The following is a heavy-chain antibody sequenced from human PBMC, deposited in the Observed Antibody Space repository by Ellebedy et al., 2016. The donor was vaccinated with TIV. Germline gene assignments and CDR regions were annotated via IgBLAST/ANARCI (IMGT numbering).Heavy chain of an antibody. V-gene: IGHV4-39*01. CDR3: ATSTDRLWFGELLPFFDY. CDR2: IYYSGST. J-gene: IGHJ4*02. Sequence: SETLSLTXTVSGGSISSSSYYWGWIRQPPGKGLEWIGSIYYSGSTYYNPSLKSRVTISVDTSKNQFSLKLSSVTAADTAVYYCATSTDRLWFGELLPFFDYWGQGTLVTVSS. CDR1: GGSISSSSYY. D-gene: IGHD3-10*01.